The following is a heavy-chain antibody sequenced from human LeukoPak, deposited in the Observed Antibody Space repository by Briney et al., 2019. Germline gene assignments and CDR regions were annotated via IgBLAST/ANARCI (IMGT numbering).Heavy chain of an antibody. CDR1: GFTFTNAR. CDR3: TTVGKWNPRSY. D-gene: IGHD1-1*01. CDR2: VTSKTEGGTA. V-gene: IGHV3-15*01. Sequence: PGGSLRLSCAASGFTFTNARMSWVRQAPGKGLEWVGRVTSKTEGGTADYSAPVKGRFTISRDDSKNILYLQMSSLETEDTGVYYCTTVGKWNPRSYWGQGTLVTVSS. J-gene: IGHJ4*02.